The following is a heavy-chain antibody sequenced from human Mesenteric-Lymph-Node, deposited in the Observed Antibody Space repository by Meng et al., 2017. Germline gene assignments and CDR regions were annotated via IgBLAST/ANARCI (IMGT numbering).Heavy chain of an antibody. CDR1: GYTFTSYD. CDR2: MNPNSGNT. Sequence: ASVKVSCKASGYTFTSYDINWVRQATGQGLEWMGWMNPNSGNTGYAQKFQGRVTMTRDTSTSTVYMELSSLRSEDTAVYYCARDEHSGSYYSMGAFDIWGQGTMVTVSS. CDR3: ARDEHSGSYYSMGAFDI. V-gene: IGHV1-8*01. J-gene: IGHJ3*02. D-gene: IGHD1-26*01.